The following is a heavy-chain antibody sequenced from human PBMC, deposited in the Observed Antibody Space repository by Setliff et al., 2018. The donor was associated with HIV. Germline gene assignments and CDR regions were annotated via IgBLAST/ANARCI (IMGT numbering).Heavy chain of an antibody. CDR3: AKDGWGYDYVGAYYFDY. J-gene: IGHJ4*02. D-gene: IGHD5-12*01. CDR1: GFTFDDYT. CDR2: ISWDGDMT. V-gene: IGHV3-43*01. Sequence: QAGGSLRLSCAASGFTFDDYTMHWVRQAPGKGLEWVSLISWDGDMTYYADSVKGRFTISRDNSKNSLYLQMNSLTTEDTGLYYCAKDGWGYDYVGAYYFDYWGQGTPVTVSS.